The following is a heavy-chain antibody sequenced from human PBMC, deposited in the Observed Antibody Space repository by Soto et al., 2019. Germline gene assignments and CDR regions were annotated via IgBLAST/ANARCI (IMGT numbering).Heavy chain of an antibody. J-gene: IGHJ4*02. CDR3: ARPRIVGAKYYFDY. Sequence: PGESLKISCKGSGYSFSTYWIGWVRQMPGKGLEWMGVIYPGDSDTRYSPSFQGQVTISADKSISTAYLQWSSLKASDTAMYYCARPRIVGAKYYFDYWGQGTLVTVSS. CDR2: IYPGDSDT. V-gene: IGHV5-51*01. D-gene: IGHD1-26*01. CDR1: GYSFSTYW.